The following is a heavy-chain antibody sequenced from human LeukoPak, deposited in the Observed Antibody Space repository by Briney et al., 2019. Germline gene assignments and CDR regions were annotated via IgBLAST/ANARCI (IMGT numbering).Heavy chain of an antibody. Sequence: PGGSLRLSCSVSGFTFSTYVMHWVRQAPGKGLEYVSAISSNGDKTYYADSVKGRFTISRENSKNTLYLQMSSLRADDTAVYYGVKGTCYWGQGTLVTVSS. J-gene: IGHJ4*02. CDR3: VKGTCY. V-gene: IGHV3-64D*06. CDR2: ISSNGDKT. CDR1: GFTFSTYV.